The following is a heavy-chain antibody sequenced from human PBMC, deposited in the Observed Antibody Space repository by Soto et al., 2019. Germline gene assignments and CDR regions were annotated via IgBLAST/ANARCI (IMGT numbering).Heavy chain of an antibody. D-gene: IGHD3-16*01. CDR1: GCTFSTYT. CDR2: IIPILGIA. V-gene: IGHV1-69*04. Sequence: VASVKVSCKASGCTFSTYTISWVRQAPGQGLEWMGRIIPILGIANYAQKFQRRVTITTDKSTSTAYMELSSQRSEDAAVYYCAREGGDMVTFGGVMHCYYYRDGWDKWTTVTVSS. CDR3: AREGGDMVTFGGVMHCYYYRDG. J-gene: IGHJ6*03.